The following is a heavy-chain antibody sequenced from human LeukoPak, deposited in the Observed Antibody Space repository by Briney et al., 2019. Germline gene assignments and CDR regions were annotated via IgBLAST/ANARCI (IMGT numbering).Heavy chain of an antibody. Sequence: ASVKVSCKASGYTFTSYGISWVRQAPGQGLEWMGWISAYNGNTNYAQKLQGRVTMTTDTSTSTAYMELRSLRSGDTAVYYCAREIDFWSGPNGPFDYWGQGTLVTVSS. D-gene: IGHD3-3*01. V-gene: IGHV1-18*01. CDR2: ISAYNGNT. J-gene: IGHJ4*02. CDR1: GYTFTSYG. CDR3: AREIDFWSGPNGPFDY.